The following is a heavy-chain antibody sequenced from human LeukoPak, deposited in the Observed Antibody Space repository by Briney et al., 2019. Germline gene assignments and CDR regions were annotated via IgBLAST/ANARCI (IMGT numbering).Heavy chain of an antibody. CDR3: ATNYGSGSYPDAFDI. D-gene: IGHD3-10*01. Sequence: SQTLSLTCAVSGGSISSGGYSWSWIRQPPGKGLEWIGYIYYSGSTNYNPSLKSRVTISVDTSKNQFSLKLSSVTAADTAVYYCATNYGSGSYPDAFDIWGQGTMVTVSS. J-gene: IGHJ3*02. V-gene: IGHV4-30-4*07. CDR1: GGSISSGGYS. CDR2: IYYSGST.